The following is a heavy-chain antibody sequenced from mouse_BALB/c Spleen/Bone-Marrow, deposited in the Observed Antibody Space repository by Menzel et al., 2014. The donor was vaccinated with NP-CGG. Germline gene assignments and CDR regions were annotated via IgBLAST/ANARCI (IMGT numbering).Heavy chain of an antibody. D-gene: IGHD2-14*01. CDR1: GFSLTSYG. CDR2: IWAGGST. J-gene: IGHJ2*01. CDR3: ARVIRYESYFDY. V-gene: IGHV2-9*02. Sequence: QVQLQQSGPGLVAPSQSLSITCTVSGFSLTSYGVHWVRQPPGKGLEWLGAIWAGGSTNYNSALMSRLSISKDNSKSQVFLKMNSLQTDETAMYYCARVIRYESYFDYWGQGTTLTVSS.